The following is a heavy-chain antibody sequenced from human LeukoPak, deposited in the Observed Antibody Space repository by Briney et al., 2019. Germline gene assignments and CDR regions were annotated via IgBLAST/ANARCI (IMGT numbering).Heavy chain of an antibody. V-gene: IGHV3-30*02. CDR3: AKDPTGYSSGWYEKTYYYYGMDV. Sequence: GGSLRLSCAASGFTFSSYGMHWVRQAPGKGLEWVGFIRYDGSNKYYAESVQGRFTISRDNSKNTLYLQMNSLRAEDTAVYYCAKDPTGYSSGWYEKTYYYYGMDVWGQGTTVTVSS. CDR2: IRYDGSNK. CDR1: GFTFSSYG. J-gene: IGHJ6*02. D-gene: IGHD6-19*01.